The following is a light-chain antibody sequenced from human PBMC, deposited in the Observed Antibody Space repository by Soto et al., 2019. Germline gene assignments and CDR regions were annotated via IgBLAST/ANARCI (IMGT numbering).Light chain of an antibody. V-gene: IGLV1-44*01. Sequence: QSALTQPPSASGTPGQTVTSSWSISSPNVGTNPVAWYQQLPGTAPKLLIYTNSQRPLGVPVRFSGSKSGTSASLAISGLQSEDEGDYYCATWDDNVYVFGTGTKVTVL. J-gene: IGLJ1*01. CDR3: ATWDDNVYV. CDR2: TNS. CDR1: SPNVGTNP.